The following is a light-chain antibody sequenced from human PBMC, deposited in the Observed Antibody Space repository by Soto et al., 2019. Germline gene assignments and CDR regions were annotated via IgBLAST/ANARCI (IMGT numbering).Light chain of an antibody. Sequence: QSVLTQPPSVSGAPGQRVTISCTESSSDIGAGYDVHWYQQLPETAPKLLIYGNNNRPSGVPDRFSGSKSGTSASLAITGXXXXXXXXXXCQSYDDSLSGSVIFGGGTKLTV. CDR3: QSYDDSLSGSVI. J-gene: IGLJ2*01. CDR2: GNN. CDR1: SSDIGAGYD. V-gene: IGLV1-40*01.